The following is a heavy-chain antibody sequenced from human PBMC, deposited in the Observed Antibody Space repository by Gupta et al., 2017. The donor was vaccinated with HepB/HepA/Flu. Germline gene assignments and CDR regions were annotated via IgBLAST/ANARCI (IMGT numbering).Heavy chain of an antibody. V-gene: IGHV4-34*01. Sequence: QVQLQQWGAGRLKPSATLSLTCAVYGGSFSGYYWSWIRQPPGKGLEWIGEINHSGSTNYNPSLKSRLTISVDTSKNQFSLKLSSVTAADTAVYYCARSIRTHYDDSSGSAEYWYFDLWGRGTRVTVSS. D-gene: IGHD3-22*01. CDR2: INHSGST. CDR3: ARSIRTHYDDSSGSAEYWYFDL. CDR1: GGSFSGYY. J-gene: IGHJ2*01.